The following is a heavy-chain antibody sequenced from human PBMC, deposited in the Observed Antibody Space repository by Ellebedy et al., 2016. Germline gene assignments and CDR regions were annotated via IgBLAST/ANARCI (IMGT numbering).Heavy chain of an antibody. CDR1: GFTFSSYA. CDR3: ARGGPGGNSYYFDY. V-gene: IGHV3-30-3*01. CDR2: VSSDGNNK. D-gene: IGHD4-23*01. J-gene: IGHJ4*02. Sequence: GESLKISXAASGFTFSSYAVHWVRQAPGKGLEWVAVVSSDGNNKYYADSVKGRFTISRDNSKNTLYLQMNSLRVEDTAVYYCARGGPGGNSYYFDYWGQGTLVTVSS.